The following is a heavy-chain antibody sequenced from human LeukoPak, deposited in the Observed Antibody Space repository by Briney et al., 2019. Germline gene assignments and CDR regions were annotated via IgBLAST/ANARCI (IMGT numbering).Heavy chain of an antibody. J-gene: IGHJ4*02. V-gene: IGHV3-30*07. CDR3: ARNGYYFDY. CDR1: GFTFSSYA. CDR2: ISYDGSNK. Sequence: PGGSLRLSCAASGFTFSSYAMSWVRQAPGKGLEWVAVISYDGSNKYYADSVKGRFTISRDNSKNSLYLQMNSLRAEDTAVYYCARNGYYFDYWGQGTLVTVSS.